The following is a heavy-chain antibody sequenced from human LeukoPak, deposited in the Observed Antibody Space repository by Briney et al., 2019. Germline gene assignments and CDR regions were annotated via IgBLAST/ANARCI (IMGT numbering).Heavy chain of an antibody. CDR3: AREVNGLDY. CDR1: GGSISSYY. Sequence: PSETLSLTCTVSGGSISSYYWSWIRQPPGKGLEWIGYIYYSGSTNYNPSLKSRVTISVDTSKNQFSLKLSSVTATDTAVYYCAREVNGLDYWGQGTLVTVSS. CDR2: IYYSGST. J-gene: IGHJ4*02. V-gene: IGHV4-59*01.